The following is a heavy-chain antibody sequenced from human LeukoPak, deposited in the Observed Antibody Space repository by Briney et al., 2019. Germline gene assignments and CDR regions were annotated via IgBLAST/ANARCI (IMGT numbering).Heavy chain of an antibody. D-gene: IGHD4-23*01. CDR3: ARARYGGNGYYFDC. J-gene: IGHJ4*02. CDR1: GFTFSDYA. CDR2: IGYDGSNK. V-gene: IGHV3-33*01. Sequence: GGSLRLSCAASGFTFSDYAMHWVRQAPGKGLEWVAVIGYDGSNKYDADSVKGRFTISRDNSKNMMYMQMNSLRAEDTAVYYCARARYGGNGYYFDCWGQGTLVTVSS.